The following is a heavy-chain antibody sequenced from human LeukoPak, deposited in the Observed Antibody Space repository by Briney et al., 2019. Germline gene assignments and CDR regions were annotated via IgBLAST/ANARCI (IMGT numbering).Heavy chain of an antibody. Sequence: GGSLRLSCAASGFTFSSYAMSWVRQAPGKGLEWVSAISGGGGSTYYADSVKGRFTISRGNSKNTLYLQMNSLRAEDTAVYYCARRAVANYYFDYWGQGTLVTVSS. J-gene: IGHJ4*02. CDR1: GFTFSSYA. CDR3: ARRAVANYYFDY. CDR2: ISGGGGST. V-gene: IGHV3-23*01. D-gene: IGHD6-19*01.